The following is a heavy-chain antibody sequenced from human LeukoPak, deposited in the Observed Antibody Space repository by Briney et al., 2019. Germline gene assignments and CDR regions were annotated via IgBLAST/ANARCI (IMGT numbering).Heavy chain of an antibody. J-gene: IGHJ5*02. Sequence: SETLSLTCAASGYSISSGYYWGWIRQPPGKGLEWIGSIYHSGSTYYNTSLKSRVTISVDTSKNQFSLKLSSVTAADTAVYYCARRGSGLVVAATPWFDPWGQGTLVTVSS. D-gene: IGHD2-15*01. V-gene: IGHV4-38-2*01. CDR1: GYSISSGYY. CDR2: IYHSGST. CDR3: ARRGSGLVVAATPWFDP.